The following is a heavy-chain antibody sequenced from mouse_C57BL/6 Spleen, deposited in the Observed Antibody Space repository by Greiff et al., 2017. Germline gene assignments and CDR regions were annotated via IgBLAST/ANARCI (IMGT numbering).Heavy chain of an antibody. D-gene: IGHD1-1*01. Sequence: QVHVKQSGAELARPGASVKLSCKASGYTFTSYGISWVKQRTGQGLEWIGEIYPRSGNTYYNEKFKGKATLTADKSSSTAYMELRSLTSEDSAVYFCARNYGSRGWYFDVWGTGTTVTVSS. V-gene: IGHV1-81*01. CDR2: IYPRSGNT. J-gene: IGHJ1*03. CDR1: GYTFTSYG. CDR3: ARNYGSRGWYFDV.